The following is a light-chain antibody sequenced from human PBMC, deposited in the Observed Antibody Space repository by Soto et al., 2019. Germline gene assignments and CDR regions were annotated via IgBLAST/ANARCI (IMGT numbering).Light chain of an antibody. CDR2: GAS. CDR3: QQYGSSGT. Sequence: IALTQSPAPVSLSPRARATLSCRASQSVSNNYLAWYQQKPGQAPRLLISGASNRATGIPDRFSGSGSGTDFTLTISRLEPEDFAVYYCQQYGSSGTFGQGTKVAIK. CDR1: QSVSNNY. V-gene: IGKV3-20*01. J-gene: IGKJ1*01.